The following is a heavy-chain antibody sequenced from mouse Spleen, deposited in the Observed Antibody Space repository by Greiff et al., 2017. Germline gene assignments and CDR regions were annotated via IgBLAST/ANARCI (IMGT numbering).Heavy chain of an antibody. V-gene: IGHV1-55*01. CDR1: GYTFTSYW. D-gene: IGHD1-1*01. Sequence: QVQLQQPGAELVKPGASVKMSCKASGYTFTSYWITWVKPRPGQGLEWIGDIYPGSGSTNYNEKFKSKATLTVDTSSSTAYMQLSSLTSEDSAVYYCAREGLTSYYGSSLPYWGQGTSVTVSS. J-gene: IGHJ4*01. CDR2: IYPGSGST. CDR3: AREGLTSYYGSSLPY.